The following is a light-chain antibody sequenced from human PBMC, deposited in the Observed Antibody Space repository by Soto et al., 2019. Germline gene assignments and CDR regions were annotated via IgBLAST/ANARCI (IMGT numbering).Light chain of an antibody. J-gene: IGLJ2*01. CDR1: SSDVGSYNR. Sequence: QSVLTQPPSVSGSHGQSVTISCTGTSSDVGSYNRVSWYQQPPGTAPKLMIYEVSNRPSGVPDRFSGSKSGNTASLTISGLQAEDEADYYCSSYTSSSLVFGGGTKLTVL. CDR2: EVS. CDR3: SSYTSSSLV. V-gene: IGLV2-18*02.